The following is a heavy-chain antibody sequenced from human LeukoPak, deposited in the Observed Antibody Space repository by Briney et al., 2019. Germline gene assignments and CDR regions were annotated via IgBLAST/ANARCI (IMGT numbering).Heavy chain of an antibody. J-gene: IGHJ6*02. D-gene: IGHD6-13*01. Sequence: GGSLRLSCAASGFTFSSYAMHWVRQAPGKGLEWVAVISYDGSNKYYADSVKGRFTISRDNSKNTLYLQMNSLRAEDTAVYYCAKDKQLDYYYGMDVWGQGTTVTVSS. CDR2: ISYDGSNK. CDR3: AKDKQLDYYYGMDV. V-gene: IGHV3-30-3*01. CDR1: GFTFSSYA.